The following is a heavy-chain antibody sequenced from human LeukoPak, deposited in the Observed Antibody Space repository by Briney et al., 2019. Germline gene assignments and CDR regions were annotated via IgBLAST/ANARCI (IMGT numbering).Heavy chain of an antibody. V-gene: IGHV3-11*04. J-gene: IGHJ6*03. CDR2: ISPGGSNI. D-gene: IGHD1-14*01. Sequence: KTGGSLRLSCAASGFTFSDYYLSWIRQAPGKGLEWVSYISPGGSNIYDADSVKGRFTISRDNAKNSLYLQMNSLRAEDTAVYYCARSTAGANYYLDVWGKGTTVTISS. CDR3: ARSTAGANYYLDV. CDR1: GFTFSDYY.